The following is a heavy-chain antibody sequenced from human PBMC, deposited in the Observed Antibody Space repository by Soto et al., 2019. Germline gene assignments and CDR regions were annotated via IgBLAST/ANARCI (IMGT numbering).Heavy chain of an antibody. J-gene: IGHJ4*02. CDR1: GFTFNMYA. CDR3: AKGLAVTHPASDY. Sequence: EVQLLESGGDLVQPGGSLRLSCAASGFTFNMYAMSWVRQAPGKGLEWVSAISDGGGRTYYTDSVKGRFSISRAISKNTLYLQMNTLRAEDTAVYYCAKGLAVTHPASDYWGQGTLVTVSS. CDR2: ISDGGGRT. D-gene: IGHD6-19*01. V-gene: IGHV3-23*01.